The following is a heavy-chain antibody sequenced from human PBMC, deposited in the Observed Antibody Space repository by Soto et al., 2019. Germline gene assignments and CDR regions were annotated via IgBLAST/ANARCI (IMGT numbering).Heavy chain of an antibody. D-gene: IGHD1-7*01. CDR2: IYRTGST. V-gene: IGHV4-4*02. Sequence: TSETLSLTCAVSGGSFTSNNWWTWVRQPPGQGLEWIGEIYRTGSTNYNPSLKSRVTISLDKSENQFSLKVTSLTAADTAVYYCASRDPGTSVDYWGQGTLVTVSS. CDR1: GGSFTSNNW. J-gene: IGHJ4*02. CDR3: ASRDPGTSVDY.